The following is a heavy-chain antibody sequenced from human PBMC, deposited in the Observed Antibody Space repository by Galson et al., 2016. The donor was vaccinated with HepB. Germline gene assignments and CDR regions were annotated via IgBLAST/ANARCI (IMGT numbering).Heavy chain of an antibody. CDR1: SYTFTTYA. Sequence: SVKVSCKASSYTFTTYAISWVRQAPGQGLEWMGVINPSGGSTNYAQKFQGRVTMTRDTSTSTVYMEMSSLRSEDTAVYYCATLAAAATNGLGYWGQGTLVTVSS. CDR2: INPSGGST. V-gene: IGHV1-46*01. D-gene: IGHD6-13*01. J-gene: IGHJ4*02. CDR3: ATLAAAATNGLGY.